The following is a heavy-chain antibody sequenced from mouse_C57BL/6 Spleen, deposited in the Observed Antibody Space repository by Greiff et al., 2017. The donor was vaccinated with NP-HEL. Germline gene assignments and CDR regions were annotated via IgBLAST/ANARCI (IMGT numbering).Heavy chain of an antibody. V-gene: IGHV1-64*01. Sequence: QVQLQQPGAELVKPGASVKLSCKASGYTFTSYWMHWVKQRPGQGLEWIGMIHPNSGGTNYNEKFKSKATLTVDKSSSTAYMQLSSLTSEDSAVYYCARGQLRLTGYYFDYWGQGTTLTVSS. D-gene: IGHD3-2*02. CDR2: IHPNSGGT. CDR3: ARGQLRLTGYYFDY. CDR1: GYTFTSYW. J-gene: IGHJ2*01.